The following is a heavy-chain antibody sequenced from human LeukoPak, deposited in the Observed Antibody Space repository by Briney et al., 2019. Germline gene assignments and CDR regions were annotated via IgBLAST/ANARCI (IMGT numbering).Heavy chain of an antibody. Sequence: PSETLSLTCTVSGGSISNSSYYWGWIRQPPGKGLEWIGSIYYSGSTYYNPSLKSRVTISVDTSKNQFSLKLSSVTAADTAVFYCARHLDSSGYYYAAFDNWGQGTMVTVSS. D-gene: IGHD3-22*01. CDR2: IYYSGST. CDR3: ARHLDSSGYYYAAFDN. CDR1: GGSISNSSYY. V-gene: IGHV4-39*01. J-gene: IGHJ3*02.